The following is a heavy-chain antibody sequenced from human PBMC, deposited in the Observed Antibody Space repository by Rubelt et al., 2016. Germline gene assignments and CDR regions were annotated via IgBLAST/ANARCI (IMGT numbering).Heavy chain of an antibody. CDR2: IYYSGST. Sequence: QVQLQESGPGLVKPSETLSLTCTVSGGSMSYYYWSWIRQSPGKGLEWIGNIYYSGSTNYNSSLKSRVTVSVDTSKNQPALKGRSVTAADTAVYYCARASGYSYGYRDDWGQGTLVTVSS. J-gene: IGHJ4*02. V-gene: IGHV4-59*12. CDR3: ARASGYSYGYRDD. CDR1: GGSMSYYY. D-gene: IGHD5-18*01.